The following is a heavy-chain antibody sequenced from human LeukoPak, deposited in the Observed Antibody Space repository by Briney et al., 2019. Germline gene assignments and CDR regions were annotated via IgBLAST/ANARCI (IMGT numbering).Heavy chain of an antibody. CDR2: ISGGGSGT. CDR1: GFTFSSYA. J-gene: IGHJ6*02. D-gene: IGHD3-10*01. V-gene: IGHV3-23*01. CDR3: AKDSTGGIRGDYGMDV. Sequence: GGSLRLSCEGSGFTFSSYAMSWVRQAPGKGLEWVSGISGGGSGTYYADSVKGRFTISRDNSKNTMYLQMNSLRAEDTAIYYCAKDSTGGIRGDYGMDVWGQGTTVTVSS.